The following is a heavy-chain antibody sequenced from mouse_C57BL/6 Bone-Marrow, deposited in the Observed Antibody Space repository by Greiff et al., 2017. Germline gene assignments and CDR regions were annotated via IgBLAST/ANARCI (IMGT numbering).Heavy chain of an antibody. CDR3: ARLDGSSPDWYVDG. CDR2: FYPGDGDT. Sequence: QVQLQQSGPELVKPGASVKISCKASGYAFSSSWMNWVKQRPGKGLEWLGRFYPGDGDTNYNGKFKGKATLTADKSSSTAYIELSSLTSEDSAVYFCARLDGSSPDWYVDGWGTGTTVTVSS. J-gene: IGHJ1*03. V-gene: IGHV1-82*01. D-gene: IGHD1-1*01. CDR1: GYAFSSSW.